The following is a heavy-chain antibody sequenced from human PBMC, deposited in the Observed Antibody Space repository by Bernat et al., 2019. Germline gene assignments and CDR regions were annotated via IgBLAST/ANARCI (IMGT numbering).Heavy chain of an antibody. CDR2: IYYSGCT. Sequence: QVQLQESGPGLVKPSETLSLTCTVSVGSISSYYWRWIRQPPGKGLEWIGYIYYSGCTNYNPSLKSRVTISVDTSKNQFPLKLSSVTAADTAGYYCGRELTGKYYFDYWGQGTLVTVSS. J-gene: IGHJ4*02. CDR1: VGSISSYY. V-gene: IGHV4-59*01. D-gene: IGHD7-27*01. CDR3: GRELTGKYYFDY.